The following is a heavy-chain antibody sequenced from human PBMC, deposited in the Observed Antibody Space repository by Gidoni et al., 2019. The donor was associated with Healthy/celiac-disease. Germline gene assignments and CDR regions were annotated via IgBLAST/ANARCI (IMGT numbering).Heavy chain of an antibody. D-gene: IGHD4-17*01. J-gene: IGHJ3*02. CDR3: AKDRAGATVTTSDAFDI. CDR1: GFTFDAYA. V-gene: IGHV3-9*01. Sequence: EVQLVESGGGLVQPGRSLRLSCAASGFTFDAYAMHWVRQAPGKGLEWVSGISWNSGSIGYADSVKGRFTISRDNAKNSLYMQMNSLRAEDTAWYYCAKDRAGATVTTSDAFDIWGQGTMVTVSS. CDR2: ISWNSGSI.